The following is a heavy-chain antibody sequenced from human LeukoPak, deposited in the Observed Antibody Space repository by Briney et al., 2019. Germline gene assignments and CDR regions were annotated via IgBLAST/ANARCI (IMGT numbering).Heavy chain of an antibody. Sequence: GGSLRLSCAASGFAFSSNWMHWVRQAPGKGLVWVSRISSDGSISNYGDSVQGRFTISRDNAKNILYLQMNSLRAEDTAVYYCVSIRNGWGQEKMVTVSS. V-gene: IGHV3-74*01. D-gene: IGHD1-14*01. CDR3: VSIRNG. J-gene: IGHJ3*01. CDR1: GFAFSSNW. CDR2: ISSDGSIS.